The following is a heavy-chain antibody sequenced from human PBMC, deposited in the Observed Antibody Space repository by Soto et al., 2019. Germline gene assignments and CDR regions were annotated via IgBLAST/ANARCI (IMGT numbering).Heavy chain of an antibody. Sequence: GESLKISSTASGYRFTTYWIAWVRQMPGKGLEWMGIIYPGDSDSRYSPSFQGQVTISADQSITTAYLQWSSLKASDTAIYYCARLPGYSFGYAHHWRQGTLVTVSS. D-gene: IGHD5-18*01. CDR3: ARLPGYSFGYAHH. J-gene: IGHJ1*01. V-gene: IGHV5-51*01. CDR2: IYPGDSDS. CDR1: GYRFTTYW.